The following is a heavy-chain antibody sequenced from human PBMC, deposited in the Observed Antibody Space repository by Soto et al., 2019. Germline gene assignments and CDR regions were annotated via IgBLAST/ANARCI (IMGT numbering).Heavy chain of an antibody. CDR2: IYHSGST. V-gene: IGHV4-4*02. Sequence: GKGLEWIGEIYHSGSTNYNPSLKSRVTISVDKSKNQFSLKLSSVTAADTAVYYCVRGFFLPDSSSWHDFDYWGQRIFVSVSS. J-gene: IGHJ4*02. CDR3: VRGFFLPDSSSWHDFDY. D-gene: IGHD6-13*01.